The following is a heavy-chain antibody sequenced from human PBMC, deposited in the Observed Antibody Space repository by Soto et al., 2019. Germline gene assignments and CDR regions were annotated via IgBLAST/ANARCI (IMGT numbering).Heavy chain of an antibody. Sequence: SETLSLACTVSGCSISSSSYYWGWIRQPPGKGLEWIGSIYYSGSTYYNPSLKSRVTISVDTSKNQFSLKLSSVTAADTAVYYCARLPREYCSSTSCYGNYYYYYYMDVWGKGTTVTVSS. V-gene: IGHV4-39*01. CDR3: ARLPREYCSSTSCYGNYYYYYYMDV. CDR1: GCSISSSSYY. D-gene: IGHD2-2*01. J-gene: IGHJ6*03. CDR2: IYYSGST.